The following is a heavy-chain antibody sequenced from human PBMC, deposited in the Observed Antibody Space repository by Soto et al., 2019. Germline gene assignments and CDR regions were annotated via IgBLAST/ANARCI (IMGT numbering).Heavy chain of an antibody. V-gene: IGHV1-2*02. D-gene: IGHD2-15*01. CDR2: INLNSGGT. CDR1: VYTFTGYY. J-gene: IGHJ5*01. Sequence: ASMKGSFKASVYTFTGYYMHWLRQAPLQVLDCIGWINLNSGGTNYAQKFQGRVTMTRDTSIRTAYMELSRLRSDDTAVYYCARRRLLYEGSGIDSWG. CDR3: ARRRLLYEGSGIDS.